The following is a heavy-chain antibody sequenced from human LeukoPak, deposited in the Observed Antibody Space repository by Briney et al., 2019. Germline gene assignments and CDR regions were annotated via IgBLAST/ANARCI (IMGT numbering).Heavy chain of an antibody. J-gene: IGHJ3*02. CDR1: GGSISSGGYY. CDR2: IYHSGST. CDR3: ARRSSSWYEDAFDI. Sequence: SETLSLTCTVSGGSISSGGYYWSWIRQPPGKGLEWIGYIYHSGSTYYNPSLKSRVTISVDRSKNQFSLKLSSVTAADTAVYYCARRSSSWYEDAFDIWGQGTMVTVSS. V-gene: IGHV4-30-2*01. D-gene: IGHD6-13*01.